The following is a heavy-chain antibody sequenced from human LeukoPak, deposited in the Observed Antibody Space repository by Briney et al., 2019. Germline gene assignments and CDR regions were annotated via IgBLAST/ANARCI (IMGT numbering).Heavy chain of an antibody. CDR1: GYAFTSYG. CDR3: ARVRDNRITMVRGVIITRPFDY. Sequence: ASVKVSCKASGYAFTSYGISWVRQAPGQGLEWMGWISAYNGNTNYPQKLQGRVTMTTDTSTSTAYMELRSLRSDDTAVYYCARVRDNRITMVRGVIITRPFDYWGQGTLVTVSS. J-gene: IGHJ4*02. CDR2: ISAYNGNT. V-gene: IGHV1-18*01. D-gene: IGHD3-10*01.